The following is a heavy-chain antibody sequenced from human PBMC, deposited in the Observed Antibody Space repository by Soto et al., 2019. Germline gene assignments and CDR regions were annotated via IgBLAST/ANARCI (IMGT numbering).Heavy chain of an antibody. V-gene: IGHV3-74*01. J-gene: IGHJ6*02. D-gene: IGHD5-18*01. CDR2: INSDGSSI. CDR3: AREVSHGYVLRGMDV. Sequence: EVQLVESGGGLVQPGGSVRPSCAASKFTITSYWMHWVRQAPGKGLVWVSRINSDGSSISYADAVKGRFTISRDNAKNTLYLQMNSLRVEDTAVYYCAREVSHGYVLRGMDVWGQGTTVTVFS. CDR1: KFTITSYW.